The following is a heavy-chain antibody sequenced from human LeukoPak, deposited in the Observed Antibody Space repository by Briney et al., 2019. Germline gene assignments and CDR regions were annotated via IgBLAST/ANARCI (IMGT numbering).Heavy chain of an antibody. CDR1: GFTFSSSS. J-gene: IGHJ4*02. CDR2: ISSGSSYI. D-gene: IGHD5-12*01. CDR3: ARDSGYNAFDY. Sequence: GGSLRLSCVVSGFTFSSSSMNCVRQAPGKGLEWVSSISSGSSYIYYGDSVKGRFTISRDNAKNSLYLQMNSLRAEDTAMYYCARDSGYNAFDYWGQGTLVTVSS. V-gene: IGHV3-21*04.